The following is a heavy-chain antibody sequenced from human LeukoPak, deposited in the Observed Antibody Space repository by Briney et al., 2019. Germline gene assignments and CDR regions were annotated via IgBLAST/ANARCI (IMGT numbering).Heavy chain of an antibody. CDR2: INHSGST. D-gene: IGHD3-10*01. CDR3: ASLNMVRGVRHFDY. CDR1: GGSISSGSYY. V-gene: IGHV4-39*07. J-gene: IGHJ4*02. Sequence: PSETLSLTCTVSGGSISSGSYYWSWIRQPPGKGLEWIGEINHSGSTNYNPSLKSRVTISVDTSKNQFSLKLSSVTAADTAVYYCASLNMVRGVRHFDYWGQGTLVTVSS.